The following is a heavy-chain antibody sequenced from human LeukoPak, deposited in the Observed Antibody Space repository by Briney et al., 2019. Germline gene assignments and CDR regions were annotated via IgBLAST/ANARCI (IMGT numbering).Heavy chain of an antibody. CDR3: ARPSMVQETNIAAFGS. V-gene: IGHV3-48*02. CDR1: GFTFSRYS. J-gene: IGHJ4*02. D-gene: IGHD2-15*01. CDR2: ISSSSSM. Sequence: GGSLRLSCAASGFTFSRYSMSWVRQAPGKGLEWVSYISSSSSMYYAGSVKGRFTISRDDAENSLYLQMNSLRDEDTAVYYCARPSMVQETNIAAFGSWGQGTLVTVSS.